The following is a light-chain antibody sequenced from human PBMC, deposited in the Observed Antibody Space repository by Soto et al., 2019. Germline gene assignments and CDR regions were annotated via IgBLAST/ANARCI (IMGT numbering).Light chain of an antibody. Sequence: QSALTQPASVSGSPGQSITISCTGTRRDVGGYNYVSWYQQYPGKSPKLLIYEVTHRPSGVSNRFSGSKSGNTASLTISGLQAEDEADYYCSSYTSSYTLVFGGGTKLTVL. CDR1: RRDVGGYNY. CDR3: SSYTSSYTLV. CDR2: EVT. V-gene: IGLV2-14*01. J-gene: IGLJ2*01.